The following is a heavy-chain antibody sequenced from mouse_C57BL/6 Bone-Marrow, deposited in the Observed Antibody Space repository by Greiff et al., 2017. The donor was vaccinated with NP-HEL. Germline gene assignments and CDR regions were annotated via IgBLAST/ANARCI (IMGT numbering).Heavy chain of an antibody. Sequence: QVQLQQPGAELVKPGASVKMSCKASGYTFTSYWITWVKQRPGQGLEWIGDIYPGSGSTNYNEKFKSKATLTVDTSSSTAYMQLSSLTSEDSAVYYCARPGDYCSPSFGYWGQGTTLTVSS. D-gene: IGHD1-1*01. CDR2: IYPGSGST. CDR3: ARPGDYCSPSFGY. V-gene: IGHV1-55*01. J-gene: IGHJ2*01. CDR1: GYTFTSYW.